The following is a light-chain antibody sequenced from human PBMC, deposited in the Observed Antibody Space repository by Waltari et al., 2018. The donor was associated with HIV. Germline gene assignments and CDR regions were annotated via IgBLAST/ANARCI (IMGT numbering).Light chain of an antibody. CDR3: CSYAGRYSWV. Sequence: QSALTQPRSVSGSPGQSVTISCTGTSSDVGGYNYVSWYQQHPGKAPKLMIYDVSERPSGVPDRFSGSKSDKPASLTISGLQADDEADYYCCSYAGRYSWVFGGGTKLTVL. V-gene: IGLV2-11*01. CDR2: DVS. CDR1: SSDVGGYNY. J-gene: IGLJ3*02.